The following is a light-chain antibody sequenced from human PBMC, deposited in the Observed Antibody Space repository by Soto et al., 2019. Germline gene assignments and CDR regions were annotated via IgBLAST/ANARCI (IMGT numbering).Light chain of an antibody. CDR3: QQSYSTHIT. V-gene: IGKV1-39*01. CDR1: QSISSY. Sequence: DIQMTQSPSSLSASVGDRVTITCRASQSISSYLNWYQQKPGKAPKLLIYAASSLQSGVPSRFTGIGSGTNFTLTISSLQPEDVATYYCQQSYSTHITFGQGTRLETK. CDR2: AAS. J-gene: IGKJ5*01.